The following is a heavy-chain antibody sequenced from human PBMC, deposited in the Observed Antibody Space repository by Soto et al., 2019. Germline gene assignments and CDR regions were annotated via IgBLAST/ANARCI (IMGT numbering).Heavy chain of an antibody. V-gene: IGHV3-33*03. CDR2: IWFDGSDK. CDR3: ARFYCRSISCYAVGAFDI. CDR1: GFTFSNYG. D-gene: IGHD2-2*01. J-gene: IGHJ3*02. Sequence: GGSLRLSCAASGFTFSNYGMHWVRQAPGKGLEWVALIWFDGSDKYYADSVKGRFTLSRDNSKNTVYLQMNSLRAEGTAVYYCARFYCRSISCYAVGAFDIRGQGQFVTVSS.